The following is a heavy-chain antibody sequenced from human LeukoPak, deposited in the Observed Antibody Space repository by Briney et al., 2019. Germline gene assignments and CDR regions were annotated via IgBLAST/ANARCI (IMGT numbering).Heavy chain of an antibody. CDR1: GGSFSGYY. D-gene: IGHD3-10*01. Sequence: SETLSLTCAVYGGSFSGYYWSWIRQPPGKGLEWIGEINHSGSTNYNPSLKSRVTISVDTSKNQFSLKLTSVTAADTAVYYCAKSNGYGLVDIWGQGTMVTVSS. CDR3: AKSNGYGLVDI. J-gene: IGHJ3*02. CDR2: INHSGST. V-gene: IGHV4-34*01.